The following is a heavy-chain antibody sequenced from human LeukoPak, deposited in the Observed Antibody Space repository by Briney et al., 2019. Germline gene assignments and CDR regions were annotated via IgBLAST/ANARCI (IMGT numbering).Heavy chain of an antibody. J-gene: IGHJ4*02. Sequence: SETLSLTCTVSGGSISSYYWSWIRQPPGQGLEWIGYIYTSGSTNYNPSLKSRVTISVDTSKNQFSLRLSSVTAADTAVYYCARHSTTVSRFDYWGQGTLVTVSS. V-gene: IGHV4-4*09. CDR3: ARHSTTVSRFDY. CDR1: GGSISSYY. D-gene: IGHD1-1*01. CDR2: IYTSGST.